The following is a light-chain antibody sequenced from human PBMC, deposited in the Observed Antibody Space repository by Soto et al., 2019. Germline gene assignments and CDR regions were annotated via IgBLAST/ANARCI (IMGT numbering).Light chain of an antibody. CDR1: SSDVGAYNY. Sequence: QSALTQPRSVSGSPGQSVTISCTGTSSDVGAYNYVSWYQQHPGSAPTLMIYDVIKRPSGVPHRFSGSKSGNTASLTISGLQAEDEADYYCCSYTGSDTLIYVFGPGTKLTVL. CDR2: DVI. CDR3: CSYTGSDTLIYV. J-gene: IGLJ1*01. V-gene: IGLV2-11*01.